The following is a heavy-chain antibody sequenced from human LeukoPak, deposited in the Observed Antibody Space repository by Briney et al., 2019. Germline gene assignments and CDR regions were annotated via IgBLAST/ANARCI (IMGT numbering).Heavy chain of an antibody. CDR3: ARHPFSSPFDY. CDR1: GGSMSGFY. D-gene: IGHD2/OR15-2a*01. Sequence: SETLSLTCTVSGGSMSGFYWSWLRQPAGKGLEWIGRLYVSGTTTYNPSLKSRVTMSVEPSKNQFSLNLTSVTAADTAVYYCARHPFSSPFDYWGRGTVVTVSS. V-gene: IGHV4-4*07. J-gene: IGHJ4*02. CDR2: LYVSGTT.